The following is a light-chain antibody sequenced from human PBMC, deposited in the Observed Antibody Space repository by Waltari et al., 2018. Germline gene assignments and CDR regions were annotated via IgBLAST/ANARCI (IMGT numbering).Light chain of an antibody. Sequence: EIVMTQSLATLSVSPGERATLSCRASQSISFNLAWYQQKPGHAPRLLIYGASTRASGIPARFSGSGSGTDFSLTISSLQSEDFAVYFCQQYNTGPPCTFGQGTKVEVK. CDR3: QQYNTGPPCT. V-gene: IGKV3-15*01. CDR1: QSISFN. CDR2: GAS. J-gene: IGKJ1*01.